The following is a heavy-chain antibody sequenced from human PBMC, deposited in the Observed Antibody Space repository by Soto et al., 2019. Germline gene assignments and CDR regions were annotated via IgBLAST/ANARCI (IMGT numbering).Heavy chain of an antibody. CDR1: GFSFTSSW. CDR2: IDPSDSYS. D-gene: IGHD6-13*01. Sequence: GASLKISCKGSGFSFTSSWFAWVRQVPGKGLEWMGRIDPSDSYSNYSPSFQGHVTISVDKSISTAYLQWSSLKASDTAMYYCASVSGSSTWYLYWGQGTLVTVSS. J-gene: IGHJ4*02. V-gene: IGHV5-10-1*01. CDR3: ASVSGSSTWYLY.